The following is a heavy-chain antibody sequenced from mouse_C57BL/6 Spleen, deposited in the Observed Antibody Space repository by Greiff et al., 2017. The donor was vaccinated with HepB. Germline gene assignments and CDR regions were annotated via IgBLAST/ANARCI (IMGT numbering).Heavy chain of an antibody. CDR3: TTSVYGTYAMDY. J-gene: IGHJ4*01. Sequence: VQLQQSGAELVRPGASVKLSCTASGFNIKDYYMHWVKQRPEQGLEWIGRIDPEDGDTEYAPKFQGKATMTADTSSNTAYLQLSSLTSEDTAVYYCTTSVYGTYAMDYWGQGTSVTVSS. CDR2: IDPEDGDT. D-gene: IGHD2-1*01. V-gene: IGHV14-1*01. CDR1: GFNIKDYY.